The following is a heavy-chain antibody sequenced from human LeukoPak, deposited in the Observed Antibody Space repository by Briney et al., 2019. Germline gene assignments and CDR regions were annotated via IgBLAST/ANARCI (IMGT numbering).Heavy chain of an antibody. Sequence: ASVKVSCKASGYTFTGYYMHWVRQAPGQGLEWMGWINPNSGGTNYAQKFQGRVTMTRDTSISTAYMELSRLRSDDTAVYYCARGNVVVPAAIPDDFDYWGQGTLVTASS. J-gene: IGHJ4*02. CDR1: GYTFTGYY. D-gene: IGHD2-2*02. CDR2: INPNSGGT. V-gene: IGHV1-2*02. CDR3: ARGNVVVPAAIPDDFDY.